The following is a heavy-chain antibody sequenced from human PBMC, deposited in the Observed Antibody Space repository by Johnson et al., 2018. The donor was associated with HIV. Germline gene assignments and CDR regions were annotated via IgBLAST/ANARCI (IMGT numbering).Heavy chain of an antibody. CDR2: INWNGGRT. J-gene: IGHJ3*02. CDR3: ARAAFYYDPSGYPTRPRAFDI. V-gene: IGHV3-20*04. CDR1: GFTFSDYY. D-gene: IGHD3-22*01. Sequence: VQLVESGGGLVKPGGSLRLSCAASGFTFSDYYMTWVRQGSGKGLEWVSGINWNGGRTGYTDFAKGRFTISRDNAKNSLHVQMNGLRVEDSALYYCARAAFYYDPSGYPTRPRAFDIWGQGTLVTVSS.